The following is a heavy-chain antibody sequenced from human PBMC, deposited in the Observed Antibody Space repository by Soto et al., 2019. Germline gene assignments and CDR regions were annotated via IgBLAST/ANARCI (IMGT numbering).Heavy chain of an antibody. D-gene: IGHD2-2*01. CDR2: INPNSGGT. CDR3: ARRVVVPAAPRTNWFDP. V-gene: IGHV1-2*02. J-gene: IGHJ5*02. Sequence: ASVNVSCKASGYTFTTYDLSWVRQAPGQGLEWMGWINPNSGGTNYAQKFQGRVTMTRDTSISTAYMELSRLRSDDTAVYYCARRVVVPAAPRTNWFDPWGQGTLVTVSS. CDR1: GYTFTTYD.